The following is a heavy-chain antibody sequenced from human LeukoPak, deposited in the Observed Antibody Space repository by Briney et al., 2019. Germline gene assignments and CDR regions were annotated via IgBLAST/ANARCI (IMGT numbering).Heavy chain of an antibody. D-gene: IGHD1-1*01. J-gene: IGHJ6*04. CDR3: ARLQANSYGMDV. Sequence: PGASVKVSCKASDYTFTSYDISWVRQAPGQGLEWMGWISAYNGNTNYPQKLQGRVTMTTDTSTSTAYMELRSLGSDDTAVYYCARLQANSYGMDVWGKGTTVTVSS. V-gene: IGHV1-18*04. CDR1: DYTFTSYD. CDR2: ISAYNGNT.